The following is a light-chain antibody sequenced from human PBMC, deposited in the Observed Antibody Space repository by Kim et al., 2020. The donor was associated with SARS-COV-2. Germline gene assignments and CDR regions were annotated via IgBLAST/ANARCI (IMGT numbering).Light chain of an antibody. Sequence: ALGPTVRVTCQGDSLRSYYASWYQQQPGQAPVLVIYGKNNRPSGIPDRFSGSSSGNTASLTITGAQAEDEADYYCNSRDSSGNHVVFGGGTQLTVL. V-gene: IGLV3-19*01. CDR2: GKN. CDR1: SLRSYY. J-gene: IGLJ2*01. CDR3: NSRDSSGNHVV.